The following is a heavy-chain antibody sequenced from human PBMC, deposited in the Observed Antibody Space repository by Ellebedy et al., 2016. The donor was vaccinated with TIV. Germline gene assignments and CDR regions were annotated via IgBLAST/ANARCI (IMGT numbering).Heavy chain of an antibody. Sequence: ASVKVSCKAFGYTFMSYDINWVRQATGQGLEWMGWMNPKSGNTSFAQRFQGRVTMTRNTSIYTAYMELSSLRSEDTAVYYCARGSGEYDEKGDWFDPWGQGTLVTVSS. CDR2: MNPKSGNT. CDR1: GYTFMSYD. CDR3: ARGSGEYDEKGDWFDP. D-gene: IGHD4-17*01. V-gene: IGHV1-8*01. J-gene: IGHJ5*02.